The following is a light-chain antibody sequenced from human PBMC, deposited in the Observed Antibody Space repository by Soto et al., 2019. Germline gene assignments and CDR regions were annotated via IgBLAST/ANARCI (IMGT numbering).Light chain of an antibody. CDR3: QQYTGPPTT. CDR1: QSVSIK. Sequence: EVVLTQSPATLSVSPGERATLSCRASQSVSIKLAWYQQKPGQAPRLLIYDTSTRATGIPARFSGSGSGTDFTLTITRLEPEDSAVYFCQQYTGPPTTFGQGTRLEIK. CDR2: DTS. J-gene: IGKJ5*01. V-gene: IGKV3-15*01.